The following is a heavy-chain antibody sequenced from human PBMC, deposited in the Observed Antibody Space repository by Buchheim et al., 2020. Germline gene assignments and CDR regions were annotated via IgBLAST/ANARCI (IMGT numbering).Heavy chain of an antibody. D-gene: IGHD6-13*01. V-gene: IGHV3-66*02. J-gene: IGHJ4*02. CDR3: ARGARSYSIRYYFDY. CDR1: GFTVSSNY. CDR2: IYSGGST. Sequence: EVQPVESGGGLVQPGGSLRLSCAASGFTVSSNYMSWVRQAPGKGLEWVSVIYSGGSTYYADSVKGRFTISRDNSKNTLYLQMNSLRAEDTAVYYCARGARSYSIRYYFDYWGQGTL.